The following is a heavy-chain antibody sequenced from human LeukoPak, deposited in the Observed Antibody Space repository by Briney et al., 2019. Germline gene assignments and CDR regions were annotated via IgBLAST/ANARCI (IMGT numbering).Heavy chain of an antibody. CDR3: AKISLYGSQTDY. CDR2: TSDAGTVT. J-gene: IGHJ4*02. V-gene: IGHV3-23*01. CDR1: GFSFSTYA. D-gene: IGHD3-10*01. Sequence: GGSLRLSCVASGFSFSTYAMSWVRQAPGKGLEWVSSTSDAGTVTYYGDSVKGRFTFSRDNSRYTLYLQMNSLKAEDTAVYYCAKISLYGSQTDYWGQGTLVTVSS.